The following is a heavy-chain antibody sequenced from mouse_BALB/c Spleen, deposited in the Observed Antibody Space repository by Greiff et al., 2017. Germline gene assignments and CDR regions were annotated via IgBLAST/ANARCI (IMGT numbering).Heavy chain of an antibody. CDR3: ARQIYYGNYYYFDY. Sequence: EVHLVESGGGLVKLGGSLKLSCAASGFTFSSYYMSWVRQTPEKRLELVAAINSNGGSTYYPDTVKGRFTISRDNAKNTLYLQMSSLKSEDTALYYCARQIYYGNYYYFDYWGQGTTLTVSS. D-gene: IGHD2-1*01. V-gene: IGHV5-6-2*01. J-gene: IGHJ2*01. CDR1: GFTFSSYY. CDR2: INSNGGST.